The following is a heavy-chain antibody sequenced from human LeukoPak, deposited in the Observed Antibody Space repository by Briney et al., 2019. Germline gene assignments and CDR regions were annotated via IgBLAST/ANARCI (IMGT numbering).Heavy chain of an antibody. CDR3: AKHRWAAARTSWFDP. V-gene: IGHV3-23*01. CDR2: ITVSGGTT. D-gene: IGHD6-13*01. J-gene: IGHJ5*02. CDR1: GFTFTSYA. Sequence: GGSLRPSCAASGFTFTSYAMSSVRPAPRKRLEWVSAITVSGGTTSYTDPAKGRFTFSRDNSKTTLYLHMTSLPAQATPVYSFAKHRWAAARTSWFDPWGQGTLVTVSS.